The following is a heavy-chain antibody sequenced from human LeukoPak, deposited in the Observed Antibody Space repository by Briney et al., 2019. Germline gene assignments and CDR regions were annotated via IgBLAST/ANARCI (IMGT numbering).Heavy chain of an antibody. D-gene: IGHD3-10*01. CDR1: GGTFSSYA. CDR2: IIPIFGTA. CDR3: ARVDGSGGMDV. V-gene: IGHV1-69*06. J-gene: IGHJ6*04. Sequence: ASVKVSCKASGGTFSSYAISWVRQAPGQGLEWMGGIIPIFGTANYAQKFQGRVTITADKPTSTAYMELSSLRSEDTAVYYCARVDGSGGMDVWGKGTTVTVSS.